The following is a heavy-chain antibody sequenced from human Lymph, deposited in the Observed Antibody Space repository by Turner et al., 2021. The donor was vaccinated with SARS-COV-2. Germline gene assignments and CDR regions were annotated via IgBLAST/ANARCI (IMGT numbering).Heavy chain of an antibody. J-gene: IGHJ5*02. D-gene: IGHD2-21*02. Sequence: QVQLQESGPRLVKPLETLSLTCTVSGGSMNRNYWSCIRQPPGKRLEWIGYIYDRGSTNYNPSLKSRVTISVDTSKQQFSLKLTSVTAADTAIYYCARETVNNWVDPWGQGILVTVSS. CDR2: IYDRGST. CDR3: ARETVNNWVDP. CDR1: GGSMNRNY. V-gene: IGHV4-59*01.